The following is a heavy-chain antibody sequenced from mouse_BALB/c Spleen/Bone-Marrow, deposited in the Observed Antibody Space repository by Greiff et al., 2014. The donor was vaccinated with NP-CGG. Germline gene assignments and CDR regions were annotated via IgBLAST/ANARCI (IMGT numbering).Heavy chain of an antibody. V-gene: IGHV1-14*01. J-gene: IGHJ4*01. CDR3: ARSLLRADY. Sequence: VQLQQSGPELVKPGASVKMSCKASGYTFTRYVMYWVKQKPGQGLEWIGYINPYNDGTKYNEKFKGKATLTPDKSSSTAYMELSSLTSEDSAVYYCARSLLRADYWGQGTSVTVSS. CDR2: INPYNDGT. D-gene: IGHD1-1*01. CDR1: GYTFTRYV.